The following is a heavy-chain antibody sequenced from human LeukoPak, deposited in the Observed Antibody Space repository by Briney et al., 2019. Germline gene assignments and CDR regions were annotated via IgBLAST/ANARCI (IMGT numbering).Heavy chain of an antibody. V-gene: IGHV4-34*01. CDR1: GGSFSGYY. CDR3: ARGSYQWLVPYYFDY. Sequence: PSETLSLTCAVYGGSFSGYYWSWIRQPPGKGLDWIGEINHSGSTNYNPSLKSRVTISVDTSKNQFSLKLSSVTAADTALYYCARGSYQWLVPYYFDYWGQGTLVTVSS. CDR2: INHSGST. D-gene: IGHD6-19*01. J-gene: IGHJ4*02.